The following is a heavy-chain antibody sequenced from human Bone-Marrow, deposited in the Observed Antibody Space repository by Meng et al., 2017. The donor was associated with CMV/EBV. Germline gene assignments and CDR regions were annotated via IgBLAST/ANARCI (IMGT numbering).Heavy chain of an antibody. D-gene: IGHD5-12*01. V-gene: IGHV3-21*01. CDR3: ARGARWLRSIDH. J-gene: IGHJ4*02. Sequence: GESLKISCAASGFTFSSYSMNWVRQAPGKGLEWVSSISSSSSYIYYADSVKGRFTISRDNAKNSLYLQMKSLRDEDTAVYYCARGARWLRSIDHWGQGTLVTVSS. CDR1: GFTFSSYS. CDR2: ISSSSSYI.